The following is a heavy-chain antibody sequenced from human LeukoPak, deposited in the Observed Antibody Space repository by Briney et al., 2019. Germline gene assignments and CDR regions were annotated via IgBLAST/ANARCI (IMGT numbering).Heavy chain of an antibody. CDR3: ARDTIVATRQGYYYYGMDV. D-gene: IGHD5-12*01. J-gene: IGHJ6*04. Sequence: GGSLRLSCAASGFTFSSYGMHWVRQAPGKGLEWEAVISYDGSNKYYADSVKGRFTISRDNSKNTLYLQMNSLRAEDTAVYYCARDTIVATRQGYYYYGMDVWGKGTTVTVSS. CDR2: ISYDGSNK. V-gene: IGHV3-30*03. CDR1: GFTFSSYG.